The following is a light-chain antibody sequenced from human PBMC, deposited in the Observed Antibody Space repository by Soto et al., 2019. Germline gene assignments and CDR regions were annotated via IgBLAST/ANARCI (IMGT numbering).Light chain of an antibody. V-gene: IGKV3-15*01. J-gene: IGKJ4*01. CDR1: QSVSSL. CDR3: QQFNSWPLT. CDR2: RAS. Sequence: EIVLTQSPATLSLSPGERATLSCRASQSVSSLLAWYQQKPGQAPRLLIYRASTRATGIPARFSGSGSGTEFTLTISSLQSEDFAVYYCQQFNSWPLTFGGGTKVDIK.